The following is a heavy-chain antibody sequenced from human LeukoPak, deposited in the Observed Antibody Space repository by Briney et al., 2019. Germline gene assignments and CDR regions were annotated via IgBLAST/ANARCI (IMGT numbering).Heavy chain of an antibody. V-gene: IGHV3-20*04. D-gene: IGHD6-19*01. CDR3: ARVWVIAVAASPAFDI. CDR1: GFTFDDYG. J-gene: IGHJ3*02. Sequence: GGSLRLSCAASGFTFDDYGMSWVRQAPGKGLEWVSGINWNGGSTGYADSVKGQFTISRDNAKNSLYLQMNSLRAEDTALYYCARVWVIAVAASPAFDIWGQGTMVTVSS. CDR2: INWNGGST.